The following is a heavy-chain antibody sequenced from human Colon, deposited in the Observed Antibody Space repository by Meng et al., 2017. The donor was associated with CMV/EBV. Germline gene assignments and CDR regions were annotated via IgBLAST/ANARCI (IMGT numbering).Heavy chain of an antibody. V-gene: IGHV4-59*01. J-gene: IGHJ4*02. Sequence: SETLSLTCTVSGGSISSYYWSWIRQPPGKGLEWIGYIYYSGSTKYNPSLKSRVTISVDTSKNQFSLKLSSVTAADTAVYYCARGGRVGGYNSWFDYWGQGTLVTVSS. CDR3: ARGGRVGGYNSWFDY. CDR1: GGSISSYY. D-gene: IGHD5-24*01. CDR2: IYYSGST.